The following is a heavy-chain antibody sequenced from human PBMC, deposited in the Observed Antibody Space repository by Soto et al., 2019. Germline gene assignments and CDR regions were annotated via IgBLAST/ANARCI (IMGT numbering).Heavy chain of an antibody. Sequence: GASVKVSCKASGYTFTSYAMHWVRQAPGQRLEWMGWINAGSGGTNYAQKLQGRVTMTRDTSTSTAYMELSRLRSDDTAVYYCARTGLRSHAFDIWRQGTMVPVSS. CDR3: ARTGLRSHAFDI. CDR2: INAGSGGT. CDR1: GYTFTSYA. V-gene: IGHV1-3*01. J-gene: IGHJ3*02.